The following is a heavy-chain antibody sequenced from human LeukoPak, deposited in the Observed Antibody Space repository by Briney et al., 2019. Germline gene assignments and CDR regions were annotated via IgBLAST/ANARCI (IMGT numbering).Heavy chain of an antibody. D-gene: IGHD4-11*01. CDR3: AREHYSNYNWFDP. V-gene: IGHV3-74*01. J-gene: IGHJ5*02. CDR1: GFTFSSYW. Sequence: GGSLRLSCAASGFTFSSYWMHWVRQAPGKGLVWVSRINSGGSSTSYADSVKGRFTISRDNAKNTLYLQMNSLRAEDTAVYYCAREHYSNYNWFDPWGQGTLVIVSS. CDR2: INSGGSST.